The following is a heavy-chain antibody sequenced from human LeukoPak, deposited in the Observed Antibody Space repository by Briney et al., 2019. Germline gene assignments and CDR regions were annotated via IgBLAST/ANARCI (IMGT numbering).Heavy chain of an antibody. J-gene: IGHJ4*02. CDR3: ARDRGEGIVGTFDY. Sequence: KSSETLSLTCTVSGGSISNHYWSWIRQPPGKGLVWIGYIFYSGNTHYNPSLKSRVTMSVDTSKNQFSLRLSSVTPADTAVYYCARDRGEGIVGTFDYWGQGTLVTVSS. CDR1: GGSISNHY. CDR2: IFYSGNT. V-gene: IGHV4-59*11. D-gene: IGHD1-26*01.